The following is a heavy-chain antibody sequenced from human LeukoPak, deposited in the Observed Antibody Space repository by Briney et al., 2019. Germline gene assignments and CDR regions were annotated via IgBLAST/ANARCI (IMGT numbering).Heavy chain of an antibody. J-gene: IGHJ4*02. CDR1: GSTFTGYY. V-gene: IGHV1-2*02. D-gene: IGHD2-2*01. CDR3: AALGYCSSTSCSPTYYFDY. Sequence: ASVKVSCKASGSTFTGYYMHWVRQAPGQGLEWMGWINPNSGGTNYAQKFQGRVTMTRDTSISTAYMELSRLRSDDTAVYYCAALGYCSSTSCSPTYYFDYWGQGTLVTVSS. CDR2: INPNSGGT.